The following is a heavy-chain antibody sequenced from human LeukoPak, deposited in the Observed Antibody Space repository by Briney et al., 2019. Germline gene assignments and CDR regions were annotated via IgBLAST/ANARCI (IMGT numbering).Heavy chain of an antibody. CDR1: GFTFSKSA. CDR2: ISGRGDFT. D-gene: IGHD3-3*01. J-gene: IGHJ4*02. Sequence: GGSLRLSCAASGFTFSKSAMTWVRQAPGTGLEWVSAISGRGDFTYYADSVKGRFTISRDNFKNVLYPQMSSLRAQDTAVYYCAEREAEESGPIDFWGQGTLVTVSS. CDR3: AEREAEESGPIDF. V-gene: IGHV3-23*01.